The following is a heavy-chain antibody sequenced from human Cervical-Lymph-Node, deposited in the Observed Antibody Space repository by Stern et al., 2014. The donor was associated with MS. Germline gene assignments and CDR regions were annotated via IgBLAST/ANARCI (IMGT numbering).Heavy chain of an antibody. CDR3: ALTSIAAAGITFDY. J-gene: IGHJ4*02. D-gene: IGHD6-13*01. Sequence: EVQLVESGGGLVKPGGSLRLSCAASGFTFSSYSMNWVRQAPGKGLEGVSSISSSSSYIYYADSVKGRFTISRDNAKNSLYLQMNSLRAEDTAVYYCALTSIAAAGITFDYWGQGTLVTVSS. V-gene: IGHV3-21*01. CDR1: GFTFSSYS. CDR2: ISSSSSYI.